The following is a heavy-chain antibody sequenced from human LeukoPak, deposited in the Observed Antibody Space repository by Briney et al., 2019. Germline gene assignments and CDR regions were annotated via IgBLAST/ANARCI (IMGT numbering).Heavy chain of an antibody. CDR2: VIPKFGST. J-gene: IGHJ4*02. D-gene: IGHD3-3*01. CDR3: ARGRSGFRGGYYAFDY. Sequence: SVKVSCKASGGTLTSFAISWVRQAPGHGLEWMGGVIPKFGSTNYAQKFQGRVTTTTDESTGTAYMELSSLRSEDTAVYYCARGRSGFRGGYYAFDYWGQGTLVTVSS. V-gene: IGHV1-69*05. CDR1: GGTLTSFA.